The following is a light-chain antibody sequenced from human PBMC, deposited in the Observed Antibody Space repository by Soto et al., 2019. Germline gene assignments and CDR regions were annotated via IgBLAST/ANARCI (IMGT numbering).Light chain of an antibody. CDR3: RRPIYAPPKIP. CDR1: QSVSSTY. Sequence: EIVMTRTPGSSPQHSRERATLSCRASQSVSSTYLAWYQQKPGQAPRLLIYDASNRATGIPARFSGSESGTDFTLTISSLFSEDFAGYCCRRPIYAPPKIPFG. J-gene: IGKJ5*01. V-gene: IGKV3-11*01. CDR2: DAS.